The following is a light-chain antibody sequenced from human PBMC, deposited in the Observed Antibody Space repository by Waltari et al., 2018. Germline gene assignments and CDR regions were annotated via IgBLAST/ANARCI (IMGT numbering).Light chain of an antibody. V-gene: IGKV3-11*01. CDR1: QTFNNY. CDR3: QQRINWPVT. CDR2: DAS. Sequence: EIVLTQSPDTLYLSPGERATLSCRASQTFNNYLACYQHKPGQPPSLLIYDASNRFIGTPARCRGSGSGTDFTLTSSSLEPEDSAVYYWQQRINWPVTFGGGTKVEIK. J-gene: IGKJ4*01.